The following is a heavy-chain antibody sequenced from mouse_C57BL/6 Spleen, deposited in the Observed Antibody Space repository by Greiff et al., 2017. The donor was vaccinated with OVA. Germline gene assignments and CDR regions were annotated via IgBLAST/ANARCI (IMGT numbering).Heavy chain of an antibody. CDR3: ARSFTTVVAPYYYAMDY. D-gene: IGHD1-1*01. V-gene: IGHV1-53*01. CDR2: INPSNGGT. CDR1: GYTFTSYW. J-gene: IGHJ4*01. Sequence: QVQLQQPGTELVKPGASVKLSCKASGYTFTSYWMHWVKQRPGQGLEWIGNINPSNGGTNYNEKFKSKATLTVDKSSSTAYMQLSSLTSEDSAVYYCARSFTTVVAPYYYAMDYWGQGTSVTVSS.